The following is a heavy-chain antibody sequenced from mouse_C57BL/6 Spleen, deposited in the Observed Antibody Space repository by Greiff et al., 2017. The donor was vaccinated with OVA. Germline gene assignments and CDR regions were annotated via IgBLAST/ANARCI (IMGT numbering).Heavy chain of an antibody. CDR3: TYYGYGDY. J-gene: IGHJ2*01. D-gene: IGHD2-2*01. CDR2: IDPGNGDT. CDR1: GFNIKDDY. Sequence: VQLQQSGAELVRPGASVKLSCTASGFNIKDDYMHWVKQRPEQGLEWIGWIDPGNGDTEYASKFQGKATITADTSSNTAYLQLSSLTSEDTAVYYCTYYGYGDYWGQGTTLTVSS. V-gene: IGHV14-4*01.